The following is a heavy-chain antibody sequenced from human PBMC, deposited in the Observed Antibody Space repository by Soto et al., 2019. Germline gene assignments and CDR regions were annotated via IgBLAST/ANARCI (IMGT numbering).Heavy chain of an antibody. V-gene: IGHV3-11*01. CDR3: ARADADAFDS. CDR2: ISSSGTGI. Sequence: QVQLLESGGGLVKPGVSLRLSCAASGFSFSDYYMTWIRQAPGKGLEWVSYISSSGTGIYYPDSVKGRFTISRDNGKNSLYRQMSSMSAEDTAVEYCARADADAFDSWFQGTMVTVSS. J-gene: IGHJ3*02. CDR1: GFSFSDYY.